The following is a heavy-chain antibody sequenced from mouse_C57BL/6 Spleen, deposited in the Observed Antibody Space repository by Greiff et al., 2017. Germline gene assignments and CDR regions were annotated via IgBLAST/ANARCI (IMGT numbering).Heavy chain of an antibody. CDR3: TRWDTTVVEEAIMDY. CDR2: IDPETGGT. J-gene: IGHJ4*01. Sequence: QVQLKESGAELVRPGASVTLSCKASGYTFTDYEMHWVKQTPVHGLEWIGAIDPETGGTAYNQKFKGKAILTADKSSSTAYMELRSLTSEDSAVYYCTRWDTTVVEEAIMDYWGQGTSVTVSS. CDR1: GYTFTDYE. D-gene: IGHD1-1*01. V-gene: IGHV1-15*01.